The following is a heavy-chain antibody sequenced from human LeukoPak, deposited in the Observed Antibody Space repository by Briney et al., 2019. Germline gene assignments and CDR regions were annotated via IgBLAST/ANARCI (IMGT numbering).Heavy chain of an antibody. D-gene: IGHD1-26*01. CDR1: GYTFTSYD. Sequence: ASVKVSCKASGYTFTSYDINWVRQAPGQGLEWMGWISAYNGNTNYAQKLQGRVTMTTDTSTSTAYMELRSLRSDDTAVYYCARDDWVVGATTSYYMDVWGKGTTVTVSS. CDR2: ISAYNGNT. J-gene: IGHJ6*03. V-gene: IGHV1-18*01. CDR3: ARDDWVVGATTSYYMDV.